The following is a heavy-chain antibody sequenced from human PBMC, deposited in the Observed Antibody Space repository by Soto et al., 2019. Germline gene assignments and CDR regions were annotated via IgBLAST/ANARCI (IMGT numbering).Heavy chain of an antibody. Sequence: ESGGGVVQPGRSLRLSCAASGFTFSSYGMHWVRQAPGKGLEWVAVISYDGSNKYYADSVKGRFTISRDNSKNTLYLQMNSLRAEDTAVYYCAKVPWYYDSSGYYRDYWGQGTLVTVSS. CDR2: ISYDGSNK. CDR3: AKVPWYYDSSGYYRDY. CDR1: GFTFSSYG. V-gene: IGHV3-30*18. D-gene: IGHD3-22*01. J-gene: IGHJ4*02.